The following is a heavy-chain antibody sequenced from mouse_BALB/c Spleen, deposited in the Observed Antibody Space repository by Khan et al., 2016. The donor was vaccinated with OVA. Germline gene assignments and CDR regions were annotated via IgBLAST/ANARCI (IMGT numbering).Heavy chain of an antibody. CDR1: GYTFTDYI. Sequence: VQLQESGPELVKPGASVKMSCKASGYTFTDYIINWVKQRTGQGLEWIGQIYPGSGSTYYNEKFKGKATLTADKSSNTANMQFSSLTSEDSAVYFCARSGYGSLVYWGQGTTLTVSS. D-gene: IGHD1-1*01. CDR2: IYPGSGST. V-gene: IGHV1-77*01. CDR3: ARSGYGSLVY. J-gene: IGHJ2*01.